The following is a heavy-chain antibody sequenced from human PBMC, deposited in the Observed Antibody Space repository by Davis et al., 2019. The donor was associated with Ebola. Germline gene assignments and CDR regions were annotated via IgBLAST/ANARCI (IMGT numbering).Heavy chain of an antibody. V-gene: IGHV3-7*01. CDR2: IKHDGVEK. Sequence: GESLKISCAASGFTFSDYWMSWVRQAPGKGLEWVANIKHDGVEKNYVPSVKGRFTISRDNAKNSLYLQMNSLRAEDTAVYYCARASRDYYYGMDVWGKGTTVTVSS. CDR1: GFTFSDYW. CDR3: ARASRDYYYGMDV. J-gene: IGHJ6*04.